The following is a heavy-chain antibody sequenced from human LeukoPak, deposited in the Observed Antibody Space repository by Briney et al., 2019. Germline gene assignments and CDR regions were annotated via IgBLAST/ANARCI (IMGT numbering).Heavy chain of an antibody. CDR2: IYWDDIK. CDR1: GLSLTTSGVG. Sequence: SGPTLVKSTQTLTLTCTLSGLSLTTSGVGVGWIRQPPGKALEWLALIYWDDIKGYSPSLKNRLTITKDTSKNQVVLTMTNMDPVDTATYYCAQHTYNDNWHGWFDSWSQGILVTVSS. V-gene: IGHV2-5*02. J-gene: IGHJ5*01. CDR3: AQHTYNDNWHGWFDS. D-gene: IGHD1-1*01.